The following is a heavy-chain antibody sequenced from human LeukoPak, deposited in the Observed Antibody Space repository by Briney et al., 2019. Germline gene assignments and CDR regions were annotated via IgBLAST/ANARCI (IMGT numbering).Heavy chain of an antibody. CDR3: ARVSSGLGRHFFDY. CDR2: ISGSGGST. D-gene: IGHD6-19*01. V-gene: IGHV3-23*01. J-gene: IGHJ4*02. Sequence: PGGSLRLSCAASGFTFSSYAMSWVRQAPGKGLEWVSAISGSGGSTYYADSVKGRFTISRDNSKNTLYLQMNSLRAEDTAVYYCARVSSGLGRHFFDYWGQGTLVTVSS. CDR1: GFTFSSYA.